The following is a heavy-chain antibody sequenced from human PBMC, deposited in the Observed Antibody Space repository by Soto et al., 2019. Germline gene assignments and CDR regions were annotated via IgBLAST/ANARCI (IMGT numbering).Heavy chain of an antibody. J-gene: IGHJ6*03. Sequence: GGSLRLSCAASGFTFSSYAMSWVRQAPGKGLEWVSGISGSGDSTYYADSVKGRLTISRDNSKNTLYLQMNSLRAEDTAVYYCANAYYYYYMDVWGKGTTVTVSS. CDR3: ANAYYYYYMDV. V-gene: IGHV3-23*01. CDR2: ISGSGDST. CDR1: GFTFSSYA.